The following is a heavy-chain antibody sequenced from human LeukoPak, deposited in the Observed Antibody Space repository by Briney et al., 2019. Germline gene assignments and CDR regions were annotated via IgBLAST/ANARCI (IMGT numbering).Heavy chain of an antibody. Sequence: GSLRLSCAASGFTFSSYGMHWVRQAPGKGLEWVAVIWYDGSNKYYADSVKGRFTISRDNSKNTLYLQMNSLRAEDTAVYYCARMDYYDSSGYYYTAGSVDYWGQGTLVTVSS. CDR3: ARMDYYDSSGYYYTAGSVDY. J-gene: IGHJ4*02. CDR1: GFTFSSYG. CDR2: IWYDGSNK. D-gene: IGHD3-22*01. V-gene: IGHV3-33*01.